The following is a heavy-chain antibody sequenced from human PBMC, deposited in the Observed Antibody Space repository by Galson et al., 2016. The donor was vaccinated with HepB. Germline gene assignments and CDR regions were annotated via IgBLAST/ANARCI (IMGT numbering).Heavy chain of an antibody. J-gene: IGHJ4*02. CDR3: ARAGTTVTTHYYYLDS. Sequence: ETLSLTCAVSGYSISSGYYWGWIRQSPGKGLEWIASFYRSETTYYAPSLKSRVTISVDTSKNQFSLKLSSVTAADTAVYYCARAGTTVTTHYYYLDSWGQGTLVTISS. V-gene: IGHV4-38-2*01. CDR2: FYRSETT. CDR1: GYSISSGYY. D-gene: IGHD4-17*01.